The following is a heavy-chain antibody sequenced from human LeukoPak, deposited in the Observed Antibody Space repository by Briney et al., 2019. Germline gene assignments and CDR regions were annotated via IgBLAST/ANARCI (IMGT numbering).Heavy chain of an antibody. CDR3: AKEHDYSNAAPEWGFDS. Sequence: GGSLRLSCAASGFTFSIYAMSWVRQAPGKGLEWVSDISGSSSHTMDADSVRGRFTISRDNTRNTLYLHMNNVRAEDTALYYCAKEHDYSNAAPEWGFDSWGQGTRVTVSS. CDR1: GFTFSIYA. D-gene: IGHD3-3*01. V-gene: IGHV3-23*01. CDR2: ISGSSSHT. J-gene: IGHJ4*02.